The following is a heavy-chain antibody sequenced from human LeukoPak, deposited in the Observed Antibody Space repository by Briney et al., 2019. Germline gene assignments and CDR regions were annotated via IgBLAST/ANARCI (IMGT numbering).Heavy chain of an antibody. V-gene: IGHV3-9*03. CDR3: ARETRNAFDI. D-gene: IGHD1-14*01. CDR1: GFTFDDFV. Sequence: GGSLRLSCAASGFTFDDFVMHWIRQAPGKGLEWVSSISWNSNSVGYADSVKGRFTISRDNAKNSLYLQMSSLRTEDMALYYCARETRNAFDIWGQGTMVTVSS. J-gene: IGHJ3*02. CDR2: ISWNSNSV.